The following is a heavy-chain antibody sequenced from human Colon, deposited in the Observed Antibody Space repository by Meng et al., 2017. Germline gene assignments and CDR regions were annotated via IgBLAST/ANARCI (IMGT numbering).Heavy chain of an antibody. V-gene: IGHV3-33*01. D-gene: IGHD6-13*01. CDR1: GFTFSTYA. CDR3: ATSIMAAGTIDY. Sequence: QVYLVGSGGGVVQPGRSLRLSCAASGFTFSTYAMHWVRQAPGKGLEWVAVIWSNGINKYYADSVKGRFTISRDNSKNTLYVQMNSLRAEDTAVYYCATSIMAAGTIDYWGQGTLVTVSS. CDR2: IWSNGINK. J-gene: IGHJ4*02.